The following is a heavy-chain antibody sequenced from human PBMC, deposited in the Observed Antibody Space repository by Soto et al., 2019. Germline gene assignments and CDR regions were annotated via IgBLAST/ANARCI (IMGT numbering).Heavy chain of an antibody. CDR1: GGTFSSYA. CDR2: IIPIFGTA. Sequence: QVQLVQPGAEVKKPGSSVKVSCKASGGTFSSYAISWVRQAPGQGLEWMGGIIPIFGTANYAQKFQGRVTITADESTSTAYMELSSLRSEDTAVYYCARVVHYDYVWGSYRFHGMDVWDQGTTVTVSS. V-gene: IGHV1-69*01. J-gene: IGHJ6*02. D-gene: IGHD3-16*02. CDR3: ARVVHYDYVWGSYRFHGMDV.